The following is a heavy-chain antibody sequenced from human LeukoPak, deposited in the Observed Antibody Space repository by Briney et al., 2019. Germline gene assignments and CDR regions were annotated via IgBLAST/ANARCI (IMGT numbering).Heavy chain of an antibody. CDR3: AREGWGVAVAGTGIDY. V-gene: IGHV3-23*01. J-gene: IGHJ4*02. D-gene: IGHD6-19*01. CDR2: ISGSGGST. CDR1: GFTFSSYG. Sequence: GGSLRLSCAASGFTFSSYGMSWVRQAPGRGLEWVSAISGSGGSTYYAHSMKGRFTISRDNAKNSLYLQMNSLRAEDTAVYYCAREGWGVAVAGTGIDYWGQGTLVTVSS.